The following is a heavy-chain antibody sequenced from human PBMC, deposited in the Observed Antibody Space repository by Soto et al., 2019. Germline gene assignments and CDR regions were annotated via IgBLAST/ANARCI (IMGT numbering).Heavy chain of an antibody. J-gene: IGHJ3*02. CDR1: GGSISSGGYY. D-gene: IGHD3-16*02. CDR2: IYYSGST. Sequence: PSETLSLTCTVSGGSISSGGYYWSWIRQHPGKGLEWIGYIYYSGSTYYNPSLKSRVTISVDTSKNQFSLKLSSVTAADTAVYYCARRDYVGGSYRRMGTNAFDIWGQGTMVTVSS. V-gene: IGHV4-31*02. CDR3: ARRDYVGGSYRRMGTNAFDI.